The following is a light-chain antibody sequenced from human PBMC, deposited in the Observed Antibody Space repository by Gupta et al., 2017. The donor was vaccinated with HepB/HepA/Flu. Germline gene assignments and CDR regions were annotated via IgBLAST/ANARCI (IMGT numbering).Light chain of an antibody. V-gene: IGKV1-39*01. CDR3: QQSYSTSMCS. CDR1: QSISSY. J-gene: IGKJ2*04. CDR2: AAS. Sequence: DIQLTQSPSSLSASVGDRVTITCRASQSISSYLNWYQQKPGKAPKLLIYAASSLQSGVPSRFSGSGSGTDFTLTISSLQPEDFATYDCQQSYSTSMCSCGQGTKLEIK.